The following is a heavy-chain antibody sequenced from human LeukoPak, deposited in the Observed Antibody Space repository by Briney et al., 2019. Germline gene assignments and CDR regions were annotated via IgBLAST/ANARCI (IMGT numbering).Heavy chain of an antibody. V-gene: IGHV4-31*03. D-gene: IGHD3-22*01. CDR1: GGSISSGGYY. Sequence: SETLSLTCTVSGGSISSGGYYWSWIRQHPGKGLEWIGYIYYSGSTYYNPSLKSRVTISVDTSKNQFSLKLSSVTAADTAVYYCARSRRDRSGCNDYWGQGTLVTVSS. CDR3: ARSRRDRSGCNDY. J-gene: IGHJ4*02. CDR2: IYYSGST.